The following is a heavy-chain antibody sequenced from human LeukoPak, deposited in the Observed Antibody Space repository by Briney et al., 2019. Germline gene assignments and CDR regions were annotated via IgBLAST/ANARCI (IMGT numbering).Heavy chain of an antibody. J-gene: IGHJ5*02. CDR2: IYHSGST. CDR3: ATPGLSGGWYWFDP. Sequence: PSETLSLTCTVSGYSISSGYYWGWIRQPPGKGLEWIGSIYHSGSTYYNPSLKDRVTISVDTSKNQFSLKLSSVTAADTAVYYCATPGLSGGWYWFDPWGQGTLVTVYS. CDR1: GYSISSGYY. V-gene: IGHV4-38-2*02. D-gene: IGHD6-19*01.